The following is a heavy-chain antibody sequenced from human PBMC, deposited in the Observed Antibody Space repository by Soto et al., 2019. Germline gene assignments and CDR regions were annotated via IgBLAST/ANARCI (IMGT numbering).Heavy chain of an antibody. J-gene: IGHJ5*02. CDR2: VLHGGST. Sequence: SQTRSLTCAVSGAPITLGDYCWNWIRQPPGKGLEGMGYVLHGGSTYYNPSLKSRVTISVDRSKTQFSLKMSSVTAADTAVYYCVRGRVVVPAAVMFNCLDPWGQGALVTVSS. CDR1: GAPITLGDYC. CDR3: VRGRVVVPAAVMFNCLDP. V-gene: IGHV4-30-2*01. D-gene: IGHD2-2*01.